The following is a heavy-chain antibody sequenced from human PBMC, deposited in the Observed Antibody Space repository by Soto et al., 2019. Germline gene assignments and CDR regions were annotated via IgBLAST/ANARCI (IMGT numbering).Heavy chain of an antibody. V-gene: IGHV1-18*01. J-gene: IGHJ6*02. Sequence: QVQLVQSGAEVKKPGASVKVSCKASGYTFTNYGISWVRQAPGQGLEWMGWISAYNGNTNYAQKLQGRVTMTTDTPTSTADMELRSLRSDDTAVYYCARDEQPAYYYYGMDVWGQGTTVTVSS. CDR1: GYTFTNYG. CDR3: ARDEQPAYYYYGMDV. CDR2: ISAYNGNT. D-gene: IGHD2-2*01.